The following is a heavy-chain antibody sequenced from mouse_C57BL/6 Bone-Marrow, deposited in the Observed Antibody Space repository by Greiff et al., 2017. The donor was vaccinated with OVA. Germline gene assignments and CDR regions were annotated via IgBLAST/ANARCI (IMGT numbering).Heavy chain of an antibody. V-gene: IGHV5-4*03. J-gene: IGHJ2*01. Sequence: EVMLVESGGGLVKPGGSLKLSCAASGFTFSSYAMSWVRQTPEKRLEWVATISDGGSYTYYPDNVKGRFTISRDNAKNNLYLQMSHLKSEDTAMYYCARYYGSFDYWGQGTTLTVSS. D-gene: IGHD1-1*02. CDR1: GFTFSSYA. CDR3: ARYYGSFDY. CDR2: ISDGGSYT.